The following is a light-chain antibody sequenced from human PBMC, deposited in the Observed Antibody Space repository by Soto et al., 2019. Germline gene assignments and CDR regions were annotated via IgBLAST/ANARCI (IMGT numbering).Light chain of an antibody. Sequence: DIQMTHSPSSLSASVGNRVTITCRAIQGTSTYLAWYQQKPGKVPKLLIYAASTLQSGGQSRFSGRGSGTEFTLTISSLQPEDVSTYYCQKYNSAPLTFGGGTKVEIK. CDR2: AAS. J-gene: IGKJ4*01. CDR3: QKYNSAPLT. V-gene: IGKV1-27*01. CDR1: QGTSTY.